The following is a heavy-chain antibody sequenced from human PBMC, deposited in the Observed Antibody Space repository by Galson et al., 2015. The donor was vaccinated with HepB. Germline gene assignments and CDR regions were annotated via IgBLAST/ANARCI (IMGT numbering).Heavy chain of an antibody. J-gene: IGHJ6*03. CDR1: GYSFTSYW. D-gene: IGHD1-1*01. CDR3: ARPVLEPLYYYYYMDV. V-gene: IGHV5-51*01. CDR2: IYPGDSDT. Sequence: QSGAEVKKPGESLKISCKGSGYSFTSYWIGWVRQMPGKGLEWMGIIYPGDSDTRYRPSFQGQVTISADKSISTAYLQWSSLKASDTAMYYCARPVLEPLYYYYYMDVWGKGTTVTVSS.